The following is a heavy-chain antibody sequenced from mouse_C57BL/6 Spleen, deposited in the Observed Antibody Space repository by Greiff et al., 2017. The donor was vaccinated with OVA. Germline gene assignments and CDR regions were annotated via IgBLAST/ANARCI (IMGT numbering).Heavy chain of an antibody. J-gene: IGHJ2*01. V-gene: IGHV1-75*01. D-gene: IGHD1-1*01. CDR2: IFPGSGST. CDR3: ARTDYYGKDYFDD. CDR1: GYTFTDYY. Sequence: VQLQQSGPELVKPGASVKISCKASGYTFTDYYINWVKQRPGQGLEWIGWIFPGSGSTYYNEKFKGKATLTVDKSSSTAYMLLSSLTSEDSAVYFCARTDYYGKDYFDDWGKGTTLTVSS.